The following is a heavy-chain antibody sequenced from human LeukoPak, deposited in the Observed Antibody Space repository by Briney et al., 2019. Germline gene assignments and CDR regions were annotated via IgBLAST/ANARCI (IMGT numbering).Heavy chain of an antibody. Sequence: SETLSLTCTVSGGSISNSSYYWGWIRQPPGKGLEWIGSIYYSGSTYYNPSLKSRVTISVDTSKNQFSLKLSSVTAADTAVYYCARHEIAGDYWGQGTLVTVSS. CDR1: GGSISNSSYY. J-gene: IGHJ4*02. V-gene: IGHV4-39*01. CDR3: ARHEIAGDY. CDR2: IYYSGST. D-gene: IGHD6-13*01.